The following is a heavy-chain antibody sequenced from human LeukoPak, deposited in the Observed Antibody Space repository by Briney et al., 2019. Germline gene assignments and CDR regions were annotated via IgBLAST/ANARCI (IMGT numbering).Heavy chain of an antibody. CDR1: SRSISNYH. CDR2: IFYRCSP. CDR3: ARDVPRYCSSTSCSVVGGGHNWFDP. Sequence: KTSETLSLTCTVSSRSISNYHWSWMRHPPGKGLEWLGCIFYRCSPNFHPPLESRGSISLDTSKTQFSLKLTSVTAADTAVYFCARDVPRYCSSTSCSVVGGGHNWFDPWGQGTLVTVSS. D-gene: IGHD2-2*01. V-gene: IGHV4-59*01. J-gene: IGHJ5*02.